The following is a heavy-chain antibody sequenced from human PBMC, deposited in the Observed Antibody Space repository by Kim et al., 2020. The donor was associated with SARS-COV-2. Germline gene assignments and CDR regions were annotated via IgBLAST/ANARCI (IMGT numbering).Heavy chain of an antibody. J-gene: IGHJ2*01. CDR3: ARAAAGDYWYFDL. D-gene: IGHD6-13*01. Sequence: ADSVKGRFTISRDNAKNSLYLQMNSLRAEDTAVYYCARAAAGDYWYFDLWGRGTLVTVSS. V-gene: IGHV3-21*01.